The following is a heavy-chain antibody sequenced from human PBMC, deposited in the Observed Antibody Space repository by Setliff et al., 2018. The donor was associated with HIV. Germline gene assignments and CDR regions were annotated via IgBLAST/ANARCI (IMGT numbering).Heavy chain of an antibody. CDR2: MLYDGSDR. Sequence: GGSLRLSCVASGFSFSNYGMHWVRQAPGKGLEWVAVMLYDGSDRYYADSVKGRFTISRYNSKKTLYLQMNSLRAEDTAVYYCARAGAAAGTQAMYMDVCGKGTTVTVSS. V-gene: IGHV3-30*03. CDR1: GFSFSNYG. D-gene: IGHD6-13*01. CDR3: ARAGAAAGTQAMYMDV. J-gene: IGHJ6*03.